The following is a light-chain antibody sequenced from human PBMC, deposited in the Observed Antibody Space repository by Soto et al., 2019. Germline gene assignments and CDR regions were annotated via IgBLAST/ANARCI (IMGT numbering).Light chain of an antibody. V-gene: IGKV3-20*01. J-gene: IGKJ4*01. Sequence: EVVLTQSPGTRALCPGERASLSSRTSQSVTSRYLAWYQQMPGQAPRLLIYDASSRATGIPDRFSGSGSGTEFTLTISSLQPDDFATYYCQQYDDYPLTFGGGTKVDIK. CDR1: QSVTSRY. CDR3: QQYDDYPLT. CDR2: DAS.